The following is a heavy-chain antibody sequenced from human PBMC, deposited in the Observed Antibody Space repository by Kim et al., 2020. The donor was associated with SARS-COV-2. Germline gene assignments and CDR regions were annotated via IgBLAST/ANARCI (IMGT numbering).Heavy chain of an antibody. CDR3: AKVGRLDAAGAYYGMDV. V-gene: IGHV3-23*01. CDR1: GFTFSSYA. Sequence: GGSLRLSCAATGFTFSSYAMSWVRQAPGKGLEWVSAISGTGVSTYYADSVKGRFTISRDNSKNTLYLQMNSLRAEDTAVYYCAKVGRLDAAGAYYGMDVWGQGTTVTVSS. J-gene: IGHJ6*02. CDR2: ISGTGVST. D-gene: IGHD1-26*01.